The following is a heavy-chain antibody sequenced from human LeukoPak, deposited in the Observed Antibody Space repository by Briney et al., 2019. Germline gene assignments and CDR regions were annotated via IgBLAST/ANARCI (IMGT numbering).Heavy chain of an antibody. CDR1: GGSISSSNYY. D-gene: IGHD2-15*01. J-gene: IGHJ5*02. V-gene: IGHV4-39*07. Sequence: SETLSLTCTVSGGSISSSNYYWGWIRQPPGKGLEWIGSIYHSGSTYYNPSLKSRVTISVDTSKNQFSLKLSSVTAADTAVYYCARSVVVVAATGWFDPWGQGTLVTVSS. CDR2: IYHSGST. CDR3: ARSVVVVAATGWFDP.